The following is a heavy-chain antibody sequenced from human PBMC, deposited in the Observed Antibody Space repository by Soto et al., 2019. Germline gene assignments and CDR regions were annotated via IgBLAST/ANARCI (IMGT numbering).Heavy chain of an antibody. D-gene: IGHD2-21*02. CDR2: TTSDGKSK. CDR3: ARESGDWPLNWFDP. V-gene: IGHV3-74*01. CDR1: GFTFSNSW. Sequence: PGGSLRLSCAASGFTFSNSWMSWVRQRPAEGLVWVSRTTSDGKSKAYAESVKGRFAISRDNAKNTLYLQMNGLTAEDTAVYYCARESGDWPLNWFDPWGQGTTVTVSS. J-gene: IGHJ5*01.